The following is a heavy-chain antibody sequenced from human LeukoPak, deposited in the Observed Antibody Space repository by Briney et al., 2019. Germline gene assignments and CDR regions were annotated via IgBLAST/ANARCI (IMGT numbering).Heavy chain of an antibody. CDR1: GVSISSGGFS. CDR2: MYYSGST. CDR3: VRGFDYAFYD. V-gene: IGHV4-30-4*07. J-gene: IGHJ4*02. Sequence: SSQTLSLTCAVSGVSISSGGFSWSWIRQAPGKGLEWVGFMYYSGSTHYNPSLKSRVTILLDTSKDQFSLNLSSVTAADTAVYYCVRGFDYAFYDWGQGTLVTVSS. D-gene: IGHD4-17*01.